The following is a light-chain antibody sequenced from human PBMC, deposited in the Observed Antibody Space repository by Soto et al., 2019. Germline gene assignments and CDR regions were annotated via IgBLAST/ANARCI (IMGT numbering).Light chain of an antibody. V-gene: IGKV3-11*01. Sequence: EIVLTQSPATLSLSPGERATLSCRASQSVSSYLAWYQQKPGQAPRLLIYDASNRATGIPARFSGSGSGTGFTLTISSLGPEDFAVSLCQQRNHWAPEITFGGGTKVEIK. J-gene: IGKJ4*01. CDR3: QQRNHWAPEIT. CDR1: QSVSSY. CDR2: DAS.